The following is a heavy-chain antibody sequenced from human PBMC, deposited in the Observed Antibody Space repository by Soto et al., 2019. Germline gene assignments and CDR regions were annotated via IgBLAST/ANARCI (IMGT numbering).Heavy chain of an antibody. D-gene: IGHD2-2*01. CDR3: ATSYTISQYQLTLLATYYYYGMDV. J-gene: IGHJ6*02. CDR1: GGTFSSYA. CDR2: IIPIFGTA. V-gene: IGHV1-69*13. Sequence: EASVKVSCKASGGTFSSYAISWVRQAPGQGLEWMGGIIPIFGTANYAQKFQGRVTITADESTSTAYMELSSLRSEDTAVYYCATSYTISQYQLTLLATYYYYGMDVWGQGTTVTVSS.